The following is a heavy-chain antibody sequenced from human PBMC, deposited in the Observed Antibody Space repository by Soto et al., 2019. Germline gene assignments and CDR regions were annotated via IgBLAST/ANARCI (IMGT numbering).Heavy chain of an antibody. V-gene: IGHV3-9*01. Sequence: GGSLRLSCAASGFTFDDYAMHWVRQVLGKGLEWVSSISWNSGNIGYADSVKGRFNTSRDNAKNSLYLQMNSLRPEDTALYYCVRSKGGYSYGTPFDYWGQGTLVTVSS. D-gene: IGHD5-18*01. CDR3: VRSKGGYSYGTPFDY. CDR2: ISWNSGNI. CDR1: GFTFDDYA. J-gene: IGHJ4*02.